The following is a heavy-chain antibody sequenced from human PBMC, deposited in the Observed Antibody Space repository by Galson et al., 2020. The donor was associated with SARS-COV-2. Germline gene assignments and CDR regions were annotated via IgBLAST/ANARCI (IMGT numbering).Heavy chain of an antibody. J-gene: IGHJ6*02. CDR2: INGRGSNT. Sequence: GESLKISCAASGFLFSSSVMTWVRQAPGTGPEWVSSINGRGSNTYYADSARGRFTISRDNSENTVFLQMDNLRAEDTALYYCARVIVFSYYYNGLDVWGQGTTVTVSS. CDR3: ARVIVFSYYYNGLDV. V-gene: IGHV3-23*01. CDR1: GFLFSSSV. D-gene: IGHD3-22*01.